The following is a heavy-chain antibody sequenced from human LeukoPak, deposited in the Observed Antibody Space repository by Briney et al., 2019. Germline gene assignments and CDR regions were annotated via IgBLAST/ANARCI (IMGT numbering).Heavy chain of an antibody. Sequence: GGSLRLSCAASGFTFSSYEMNWVRQAPGKGLEWVSYISSSGSTIYYADSVKGRFTISRDNAKNSLYLQMNSLRAEDMAVYYCARTLRGYSGNDWGFDYWGQGTLVTVSS. V-gene: IGHV3-48*03. CDR1: GFTFSSYE. J-gene: IGHJ4*02. CDR2: ISSSGSTI. CDR3: ARTLRGYSGNDWGFDY. D-gene: IGHD5-12*01.